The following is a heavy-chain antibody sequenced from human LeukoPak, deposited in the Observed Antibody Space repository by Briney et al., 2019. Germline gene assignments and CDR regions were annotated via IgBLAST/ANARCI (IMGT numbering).Heavy chain of an antibody. CDR3: AKDRYSNYGNWFDP. V-gene: IGHV3-23*01. CDR2: ISGSGGTT. CDR1: GFNFSDYA. D-gene: IGHD4-11*01. J-gene: IGHJ5*02. Sequence: GGSLRLSCAASGFNFSDYAMNWVRQAPGKGLEWVSAISGSGGTTHYADSVRGRFAISRDNSKNTLSLQMSHLRHEDTARYYCAKDRYSNYGNWFDPWGQGTQVTVFS.